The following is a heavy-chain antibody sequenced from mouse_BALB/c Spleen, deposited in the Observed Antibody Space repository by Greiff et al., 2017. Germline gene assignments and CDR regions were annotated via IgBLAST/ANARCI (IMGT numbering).Heavy chain of an antibody. CDR3: ARGGNYDYAMDY. CDR2: INPYNGAT. V-gene: IGHV1-31*01. D-gene: IGHD2-1*01. CDR1: GYSFTGYY. Sequence: EVQLQQSGPELVKPGASVKISCKASGYSFTGYYMHWVKQSHVKSLEWIGRINPYNGATSYNQNFKDKASLTVDKSSSTAYMELHSLTSEDSAVYYCARGGNYDYAMDYWGQGTSVTVSS. J-gene: IGHJ4*01.